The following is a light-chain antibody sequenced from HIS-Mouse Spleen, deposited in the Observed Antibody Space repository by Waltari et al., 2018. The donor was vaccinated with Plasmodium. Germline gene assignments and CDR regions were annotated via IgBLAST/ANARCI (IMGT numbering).Light chain of an antibody. CDR3: CSYAGSSTNWV. CDR2: EGS. Sequence: QSALTQPASVSGSPGQSITISCTGTSSDVGSYNLVSWSQQHPGKAPKLMIYEGSKRPSGVSNRCSGSKSGNTASLTIAGLQAEDEADYYCCSYAGSSTNWVFGGGTKLTVL. J-gene: IGLJ3*02. V-gene: IGLV2-23*01. CDR1: SSDVGSYNL.